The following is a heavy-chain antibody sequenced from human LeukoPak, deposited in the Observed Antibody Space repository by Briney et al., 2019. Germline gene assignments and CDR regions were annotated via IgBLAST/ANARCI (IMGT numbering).Heavy chain of an antibody. J-gene: IGHJ6*03. CDR3: ARVDGSSWYGYYYYYYYMDV. CDR2: IRYDGSSK. CDR1: GFTFSSYG. D-gene: IGHD6-13*01. V-gene: IGHV3-30*02. Sequence: PGGSLRLSCAASGFTFSSYGMHWVRQAPGKGLEWVAFIRYDGSSKYYADSVKGRFTISRDNSKNSLYLQMNSLRAEDTAVYYCARVDGSSWYGYYYYYYYMDVWGKGTTVTVSS.